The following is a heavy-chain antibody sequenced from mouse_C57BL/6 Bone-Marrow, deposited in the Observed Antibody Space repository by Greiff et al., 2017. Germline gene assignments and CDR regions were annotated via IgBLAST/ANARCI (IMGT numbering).Heavy chain of an antibody. D-gene: IGHD2-2*01. Sequence: VQLQQSGPELVKPGASVKISCTASGYAFSSSWMNWVKQRPGKGLEWIGRIYPGDGDTNYNGKFKGKATMTADKSSSTAYMQLSSLTSEDSAVYFCACLLWLRRAWFAYWGQGTRVTVSA. CDR3: ACLLWLRRAWFAY. J-gene: IGHJ3*01. CDR1: GYAFSSSW. CDR2: IYPGDGDT. V-gene: IGHV1-82*01.